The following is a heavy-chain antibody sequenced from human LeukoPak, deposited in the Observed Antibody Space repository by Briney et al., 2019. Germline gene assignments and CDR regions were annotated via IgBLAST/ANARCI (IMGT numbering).Heavy chain of an antibody. CDR3: ASFGIYGDYGFDY. CDR2: IYYSGST. D-gene: IGHD4-17*01. V-gene: IGHV4-59*01. J-gene: IGHJ4*02. CDR1: GGSISSYY. Sequence: SETLSLTCTVSGGSISSYYWSWIRQPPGKGLEWIGYIYYSGSTNYNPSLKSRVTISVDTSKNQFSLKLSSVTAADTAVYSCASFGIYGDYGFDYGGQGTLVTVSS.